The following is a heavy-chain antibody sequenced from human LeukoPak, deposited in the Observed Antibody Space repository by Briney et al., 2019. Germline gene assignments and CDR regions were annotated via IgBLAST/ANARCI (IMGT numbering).Heavy chain of an antibody. CDR3: ARAQNPAQAAAGYYFDY. CDR2: IIPILGIA. Sequence: GASVKVSCKASGYTFTGYYMHWVRQAPGQGLEWMGRIIPILGIANYAQKFQGRVTITADKSTSTAYMELSSLRSEDTAVYYCARAQNPAQAAAGYYFDYWGQGTLVTVSS. J-gene: IGHJ4*02. CDR1: GYTFTGYY. D-gene: IGHD6-13*01. V-gene: IGHV1-69*04.